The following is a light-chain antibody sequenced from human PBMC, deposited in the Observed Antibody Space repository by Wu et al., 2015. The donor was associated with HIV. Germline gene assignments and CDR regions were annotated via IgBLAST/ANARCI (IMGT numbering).Light chain of an antibody. CDR1: QSVDIY. CDR2: AAS. J-gene: IGKJ1*01. Sequence: DIQMTQSPSSLSASVGDRVTITCRASQSVDIYLNWYQQKPGKAPKLLIYAASSLHSGIPSRFSGSRSGTDFTLTISSLQPEDFATYYCQQSYGTPWTFGQGTKVEIK. V-gene: IGKV1-39*01. CDR3: QQSYGTPWT.